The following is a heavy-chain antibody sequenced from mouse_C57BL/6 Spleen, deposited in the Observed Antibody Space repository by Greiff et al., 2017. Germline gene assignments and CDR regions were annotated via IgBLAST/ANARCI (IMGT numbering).Heavy chain of an antibody. CDR2: INPNNGGT. V-gene: IGHV1-26*01. J-gene: IGHJ2*01. Sequence: VQLQQSGPELVKPGASVKISCKASGYTFTDYYMNWVKQSHGKSLEWIGDINPNNGGTSYNQKFKGKATLTVDKSSSTAYMELRSLTSEDSAVYYCARRSDRTPYYFDYWGQGTTLTVSS. CDR3: ARRSDRTPYYFDY. CDR1: GYTFTDYY. D-gene: IGHD2-13*01.